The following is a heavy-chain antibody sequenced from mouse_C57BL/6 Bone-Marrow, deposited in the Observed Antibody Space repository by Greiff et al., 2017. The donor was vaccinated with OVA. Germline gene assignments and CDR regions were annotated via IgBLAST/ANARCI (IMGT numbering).Heavy chain of an antibody. CDR3: TRSIYYYGSSPSYWYFDV. Sequence: QVQLKQSGAELARPGASVKLSCKASGYTFTSYGISWVKQRTGQGLEWIGEIYPRSGNTYYNEKFKGKATLTADKSSSTAYMELRSLTSEDSAVYFCTRSIYYYGSSPSYWYFDVWGTGTTVTVSS. J-gene: IGHJ1*03. D-gene: IGHD1-1*01. CDR2: IYPRSGNT. V-gene: IGHV1-81*01. CDR1: GYTFTSYG.